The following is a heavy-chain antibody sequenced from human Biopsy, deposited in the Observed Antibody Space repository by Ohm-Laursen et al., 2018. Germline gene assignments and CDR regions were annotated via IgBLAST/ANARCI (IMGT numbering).Heavy chain of an antibody. CDR1: GYTFSNYY. V-gene: IGHV1-69*06. D-gene: IGHD3-22*01. J-gene: IGHJ5*02. Sequence: SVKVSCKTSGYTFSNYYLHWVRQAPGQRPERMGDVMPFFGTAQYAPKLQGRVSMTADKTTYTAYMELTSLTSEDTAVYFCARHYYDTSGYNWFDPWGQGTLVTVSS. CDR3: ARHYYDTSGYNWFDP. CDR2: VMPFFGTA.